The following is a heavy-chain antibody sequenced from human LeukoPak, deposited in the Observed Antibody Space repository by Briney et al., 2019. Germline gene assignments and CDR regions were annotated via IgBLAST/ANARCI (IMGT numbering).Heavy chain of an antibody. V-gene: IGHV3-43*02. Sequence: GGSLRLSCAASGFTFDDYAMHWVRHAPGKGLEWVSLIRGDGGSTYYADSVKGRFTISRDNRKSSLYLQMNSLRTEDTALYYCAKAFYYGSGEGRGAFDIWGQGTMVTVSS. CDR3: AKAFYYGSGEGRGAFDI. J-gene: IGHJ3*02. D-gene: IGHD3-10*01. CDR1: GFTFDDYA. CDR2: IRGDGGST.